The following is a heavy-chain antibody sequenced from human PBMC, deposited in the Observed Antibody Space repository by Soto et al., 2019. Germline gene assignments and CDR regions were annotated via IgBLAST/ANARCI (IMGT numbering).Heavy chain of an antibody. CDR2: IYHSGST. CDR3: ARIYCSGGSCYYDY. V-gene: IGHV4-4*02. CDR1: GGSISSSNW. J-gene: IGHJ4*02. Sequence: QVQLQESGPGLVKPSGTLSLTCAVSGGSISSSNWWRGVRQPPGKGLEWIGGIYHSGSTNYNPSLKSRVTISVDKSKNQFSLKLSSVTAADTAVYYCARIYCSGGSCYYDYWGQGTLVTVSS. D-gene: IGHD2-15*01.